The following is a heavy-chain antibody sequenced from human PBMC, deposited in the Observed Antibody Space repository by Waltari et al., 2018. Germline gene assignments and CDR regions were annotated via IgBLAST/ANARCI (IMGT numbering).Heavy chain of an antibody. V-gene: IGHV5-51*01. J-gene: IGHJ3*02. D-gene: IGHD2-21*01. CDR2: IYPGDSDT. CDR3: ATYCGGDCYTDAFDI. Sequence: EVQLVQSGAEVKKPGESLKISCKGSGYSFTSYWMGWVRQMPGKGLEWMGIIYPGDSDTRYSPPFQGQVTIAADKSIITAYLQGSSLKASDTAMYYCATYCGGDCYTDAFDIWGQGTMVTVSS. CDR1: GYSFTSYW.